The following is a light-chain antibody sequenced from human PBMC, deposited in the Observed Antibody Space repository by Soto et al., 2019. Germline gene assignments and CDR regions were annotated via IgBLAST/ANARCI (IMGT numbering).Light chain of an antibody. J-gene: IGLJ1*01. Sequence: SGLTQPPSASWSAGLSVTISCTGTSSDVGGYDYVSWYQQHPGKAPKLMTYEVTVRPSGVSDRFSGSKSGNTASLTVSGLQAEDEADYYCSSYTGGNPSYVFGTGTKVTVL. V-gene: IGLV2-8*01. CDR1: SSDVGGYDY. CDR3: SSYTGGNPSYV. CDR2: EVT.